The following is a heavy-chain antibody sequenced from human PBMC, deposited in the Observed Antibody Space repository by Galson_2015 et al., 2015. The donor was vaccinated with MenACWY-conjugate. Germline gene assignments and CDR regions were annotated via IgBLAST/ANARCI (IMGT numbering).Heavy chain of an antibody. CDR1: GFTFSTYA. CDR2: ISDRVGTT. J-gene: IGHJ3*02. CDR3: AKNDIVVVGAATGFRAFDI. Sequence: LRLSCAVSGFTFSTYAMSWVRQAPGKGLEWVSSISDRVGTTYYADSVKGRFTISRDNSKNTLYLQMNSLRAEDTAVYYCAKNDIVVVGAATGFRAFDIWGQGTMVTASS. V-gene: IGHV3-23*01. D-gene: IGHD2-15*01.